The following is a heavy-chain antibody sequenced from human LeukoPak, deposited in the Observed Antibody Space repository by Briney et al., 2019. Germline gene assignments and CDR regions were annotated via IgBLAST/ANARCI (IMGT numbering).Heavy chain of an antibody. Sequence: KPGGSPRLSCAASGFTFSSYSMNWVRQAPGKGLEWVSSISSSSSYIYYADSVKGRFTISRDNAKNSLYLQMNSLRAEDTAVYYCAREGSSSWYRDYMDVWGKGTTVTVSS. D-gene: IGHD6-13*01. CDR2: ISSSSSYI. V-gene: IGHV3-21*01. J-gene: IGHJ6*03. CDR3: AREGSSSWYRDYMDV. CDR1: GFTFSSYS.